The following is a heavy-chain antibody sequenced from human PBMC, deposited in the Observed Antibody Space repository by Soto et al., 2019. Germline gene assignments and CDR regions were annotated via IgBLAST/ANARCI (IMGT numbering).Heavy chain of an antibody. J-gene: IGHJ5*02. CDR1: GFIFENFG. CDR2: ISGSGFKK. V-gene: IGHV3-23*01. Sequence: GESLRLSCAASGFIFENFGMSWVRQAPGKGLEWISSISGSGFKKYYADSVKGRFTISRDNSKSTVYLELNNLSAEDTAVYHCAKNQGVELVPLATVDWFDPWGQGSVVTVSS. D-gene: IGHD1-26*01. CDR3: AKNQGVELVPLATVDWFDP.